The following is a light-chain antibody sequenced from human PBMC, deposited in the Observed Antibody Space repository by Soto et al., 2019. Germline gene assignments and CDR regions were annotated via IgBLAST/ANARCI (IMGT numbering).Light chain of an antibody. CDR1: QTINNRY. Sequence: EIVLTQSPGTLSLSPGERAILSCRASQTINNRYLACYQQMPGRARRLLIHGASSRGAGIPDRFSGSGSGTDFTLTINRLEPEYFAVDYCHHYDNSPRFPFGPGTTVDV. V-gene: IGKV3-20*01. J-gene: IGKJ3*01. CDR3: HHYDNSPRFP. CDR2: GAS.